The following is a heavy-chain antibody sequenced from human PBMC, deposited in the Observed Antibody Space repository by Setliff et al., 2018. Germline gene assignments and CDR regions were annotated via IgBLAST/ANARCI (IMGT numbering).Heavy chain of an antibody. CDR3: ARMEYFEQTNWFDP. CDR1: GYTFTSYG. J-gene: IGHJ5*02. CDR2: ISVYNGKT. Sequence: ASVKVSCKASGYTFTSYGFSWVRQAPGQGLEWMGWISVYNGKTKYAQKFQGRVTMTTDTSTSTAYMELSSLRSEDTAVYYCARMEYFEQTNWFDPWGQGTLVTVSS. D-gene: IGHD3-9*01. V-gene: IGHV1-18*01.